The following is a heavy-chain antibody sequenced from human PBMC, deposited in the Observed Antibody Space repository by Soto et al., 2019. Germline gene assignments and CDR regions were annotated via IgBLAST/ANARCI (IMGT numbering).Heavy chain of an antibody. CDR1: GGSISSYY. Sequence: SETLSLTCTVAGGSISSYYWSWIRQPPGKGLEWIGYIYYSGSTNYNPSLKSRVTISVDTSKNQFSLKLSSVTAADTAVYYCAREVGYCSGGSCYSGLFDYWGQGTLVTVSS. CDR2: IYYSGST. J-gene: IGHJ4*02. CDR3: AREVGYCSGGSCYSGLFDY. V-gene: IGHV4-59*01. D-gene: IGHD2-15*01.